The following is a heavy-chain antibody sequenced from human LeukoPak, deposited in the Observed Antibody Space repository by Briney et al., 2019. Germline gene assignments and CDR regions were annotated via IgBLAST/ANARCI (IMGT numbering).Heavy chain of an antibody. CDR1: GYTFTGYY. D-gene: IGHD5-12*01. CDR3: ARGRGYSGYPYDY. V-gene: IGHV1-2*04. CDR2: INPNSGGT. Sequence: ASVKVSCKASGYTFTGYYMHWVRQAPGQGIECMGWINPNSGGTNYAQKFQGWVTMTRDTSISTAYMELSRLRSDDTAVYYCARGRGYSGYPYDYWGQGTLVTVSS. J-gene: IGHJ4*02.